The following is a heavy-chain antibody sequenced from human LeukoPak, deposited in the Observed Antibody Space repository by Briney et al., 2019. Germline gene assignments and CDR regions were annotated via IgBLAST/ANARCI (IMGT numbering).Heavy chain of an antibody. D-gene: IGHD5-18*01. Sequence: GESLRLSCAAAGXTFSSYAMSWVRQAPGKGLEWVSAISGSGGSTYYADFVKGRFTISRDNSKNTLYLQTNSLRAEDTAVYYCAKYGTAMATEYFDYWGQGTLVTVSS. CDR1: GXTFSSYA. CDR3: AKYGTAMATEYFDY. CDR2: ISGSGGST. V-gene: IGHV3-23*01. J-gene: IGHJ4*02.